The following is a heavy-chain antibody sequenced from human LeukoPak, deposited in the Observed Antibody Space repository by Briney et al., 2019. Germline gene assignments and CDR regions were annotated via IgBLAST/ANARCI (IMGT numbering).Heavy chain of an antibody. Sequence: PGGSLRLSCAASGFTLSIYAIHWVRQAPGNGREWVASISYDGVNKYYADIVKGRFTISRDNSKNTLYLQMNTLRAEDTAVYYCARAPDSWSGYYDYWGQGILVTVSS. D-gene: IGHD3-3*01. CDR2: ISYDGVNK. CDR1: GFTLSIYA. J-gene: IGHJ4*02. CDR3: ARAPDSWSGYYDY. V-gene: IGHV3-30*04.